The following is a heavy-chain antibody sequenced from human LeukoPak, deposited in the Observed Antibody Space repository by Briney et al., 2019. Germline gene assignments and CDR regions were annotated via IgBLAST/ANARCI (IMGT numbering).Heavy chain of an antibody. J-gene: IGHJ5*02. CDR1: GGSISSGGYY. CDR3: ARDYYDSSGFDP. CDR2: TYYSGST. V-gene: IGHV4-31*03. D-gene: IGHD3-22*01. Sequence: PSETLSLTCTVSGGSISSGGYYWSWIRQHPGKGLEWIGYTYYSGSTYYNPSLKSRVTISVDTSKNQFSLKLSSVTAADTAVYYCARDYYDSSGFDPWGQGTLVTVSS.